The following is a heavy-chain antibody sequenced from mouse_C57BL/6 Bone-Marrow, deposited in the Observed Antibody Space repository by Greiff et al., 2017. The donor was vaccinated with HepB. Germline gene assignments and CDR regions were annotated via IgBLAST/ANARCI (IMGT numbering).Heavy chain of an antibody. CDR2: INPNNGGT. V-gene: IGHV1-26*01. J-gene: IGHJ4*01. CDR1: GYTFTDYY. Sequence: VQLQQSGPELVKPGASVKISCKASGYTFTDYYMNWVKQSHGKSLEWIGDINPNNGGTSYNQKFKGKATLTVDKSSSTAYMELRSLTSEDSAVYYCAHYYGNSPYYAMDYWGQGTSVTVSS. CDR3: AHYYGNSPYYAMDY. D-gene: IGHD1-1*01.